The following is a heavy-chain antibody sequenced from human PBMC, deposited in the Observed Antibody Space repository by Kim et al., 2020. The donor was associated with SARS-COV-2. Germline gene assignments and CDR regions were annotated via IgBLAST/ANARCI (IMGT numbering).Heavy chain of an antibody. CDR1: GGSISSSNW. D-gene: IGHD3-22*01. CDR2: IYHSGST. J-gene: IGHJ5*02. V-gene: IGHV4-4*02. Sequence: SETLSLTCAVSGGSISSSNWWSWVRQPPGKGLEWIGEIYHSGSTNYNPSLKSRVTISVDKSKNQFSLKLSSVTAADTAVYYCARRDYYDSSGYHGPWGQGTLVTVSS. CDR3: ARRDYYDSSGYHGP.